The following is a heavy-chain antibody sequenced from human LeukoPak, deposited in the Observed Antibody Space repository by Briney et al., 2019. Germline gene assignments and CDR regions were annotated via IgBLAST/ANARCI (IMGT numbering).Heavy chain of an antibody. D-gene: IGHD6-19*01. CDR1: GGSISSRHCY. J-gene: IGHJ5*02. CDR3: ARGRAYSSGWYRSYWFDP. V-gene: IGHV4-39*07. CDR2: IFYSGST. Sequence: SETLSLTCTVSGGSISSRHCYWGWIRQPPGKGLEWIGSIFYSGSTNYNPSLKSRVTISVDTSKNQFSLKLSSVTAADTAVYYCARGRAYSSGWYRSYWFDPWGQGTLVTVSS.